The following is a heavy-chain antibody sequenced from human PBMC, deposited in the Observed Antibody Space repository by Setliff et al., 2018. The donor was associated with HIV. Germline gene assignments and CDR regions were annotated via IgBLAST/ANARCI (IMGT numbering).Heavy chain of an antibody. CDR3: ARVPHRVVGTTTLLYHFDY. J-gene: IGHJ4*02. V-gene: IGHV4-31*03. CDR2: IYNSGGT. D-gene: IGHD1-26*01. Sequence: SETLSLTCTVSGGSISTGGYYWSWIRQHPGKGLEWIGYIYNSGGTYYNPSLKSRITMSIDTSKNQVSLQVNSVTAVDTAVYYCARVPHRVVGTTTLLYHFDYWGLGTLVTVSS. CDR1: GGSISTGGYY.